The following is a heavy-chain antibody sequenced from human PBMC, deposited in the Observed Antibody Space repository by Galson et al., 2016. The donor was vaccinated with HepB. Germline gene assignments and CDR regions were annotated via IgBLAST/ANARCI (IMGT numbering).Heavy chain of an antibody. J-gene: IGHJ6*01. CDR1: GFTFSKYG. V-gene: IGHV3-33*01. CDR2: IWYDGSSK. CDR3: ARDAQQLLRGYYYGMDV. D-gene: IGHD1-1*01. Sequence: SLRLSCAASGFTFSKYGMHWVRQAPGKGLEWVAGIWYDGSSKNYADSVKGRFIIFRDNSRNTLYLEMNSLRAEDTAVYYCARDAQQLLRGYYYGMDVWGQGTRSPSPQ.